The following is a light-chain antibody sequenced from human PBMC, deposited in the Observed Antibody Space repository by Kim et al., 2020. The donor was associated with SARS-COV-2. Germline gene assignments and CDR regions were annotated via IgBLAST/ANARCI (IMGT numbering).Light chain of an antibody. V-gene: IGKV2-28*01. CDR1: QSLLHSIGYNY. CDR2: LGS. J-gene: IGKJ5*01. Sequence: DIVMTQSPLSLPVTPGEPASIPCRSSQSLLHSIGYNYLDWYLQKPGQSPQLLIYLGSNRASGVPDRFSDSGSGTDFTLKISRVEAEDVGVYYCMQALQTPPTFGQGTRLEIK. CDR3: MQALQTPPT.